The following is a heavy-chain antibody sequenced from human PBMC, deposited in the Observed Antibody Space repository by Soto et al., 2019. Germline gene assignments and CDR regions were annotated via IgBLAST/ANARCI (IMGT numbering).Heavy chain of an antibody. Sequence: SETLSLTCAVYGGSFSGYYWSWIRQPPGKGLEWIGEINHSGSTNYNPSLKSRVTISVDTSKNQFSLKLSSVTAADTAVYYCARGRGYIYGLDPWGQGTLVT. J-gene: IGHJ5*02. CDR1: GGSFSGYY. D-gene: IGHD5-18*01. V-gene: IGHV4-34*01. CDR3: ARGRGYIYGLDP. CDR2: INHSGST.